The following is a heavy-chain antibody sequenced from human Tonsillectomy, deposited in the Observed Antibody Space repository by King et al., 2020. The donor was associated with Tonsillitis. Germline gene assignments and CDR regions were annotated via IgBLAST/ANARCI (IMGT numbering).Heavy chain of an antibody. V-gene: IGHV3-13*01. D-gene: IGHD4-17*01. Sequence: QLVQSGGGLVQPGGSLRLSCAASGFTFSSYDMHWVRQATRKGLEWVSAIGTAGDTYYPGSVKGRFTISRENAKNSLYLQMNSLRAGDTAVYYCARDGPYYGDYSSYYYYGMDVWGQGTTVTVSS. CDR3: ARDGPYYGDYSSYYYYGMDV. J-gene: IGHJ6*02. CDR1: GFTFSSYD. CDR2: IGTAGDT.